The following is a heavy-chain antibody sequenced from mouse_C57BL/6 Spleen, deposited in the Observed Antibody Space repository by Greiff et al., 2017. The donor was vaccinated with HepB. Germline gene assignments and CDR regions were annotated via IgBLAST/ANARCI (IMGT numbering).Heavy chain of an antibody. CDR2: IDPETGGT. CDR1: GYTFTDYE. D-gene: IGHD1-1*01. J-gene: IGHJ2*01. CDR3: TRKDYYGSSPYYFDY. V-gene: IGHV1-15*01. Sequence: VQLQESGAELVRPGASVTLSCKASGYTFTDYEMHWVKQTPVHGLEWIGAIDPETGGTAYNQKFKGKAILTADKSSSTAYMELRSLTSEDSAVYYRTRKDYYGSSPYYFDYWGQGTTLTVSS.